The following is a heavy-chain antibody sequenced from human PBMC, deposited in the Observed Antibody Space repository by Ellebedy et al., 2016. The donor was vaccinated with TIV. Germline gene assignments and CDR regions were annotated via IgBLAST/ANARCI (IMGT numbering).Heavy chain of an antibody. CDR1: GFTFSNSA. CDR3: AKKVGTGLSLDY. J-gene: IGHJ4*02. CDR2: MSVTFNKN. V-gene: IGHV3-23*01. Sequence: PSETLSLTCAASGFTFSNSAMSWVRQAPGKGLEWVSAMSVTFNKNYYIDSVKGRFTISRDNSKSTLYLQMNSLRAEDTAVYYCAKKVGTGLSLDYWGQGMLVTVSS. D-gene: IGHD2/OR15-2a*01.